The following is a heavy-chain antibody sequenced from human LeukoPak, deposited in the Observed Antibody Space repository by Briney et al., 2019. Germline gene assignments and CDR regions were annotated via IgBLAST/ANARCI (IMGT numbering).Heavy chain of an antibody. CDR1: GFSLSRNG. Sequence: RPGGSLRLSCATSGFSLSRNGMHWVRQAPGQGLEWVAFILSDGSYEYYADSVKGRFTISRDTSRNTLFLQMNSLRTEDTAVYYCAKVSGGAADYWGQGTLVTVSS. CDR2: ILSDGSYE. J-gene: IGHJ4*02. CDR3: AKVSGGAADY. D-gene: IGHD2-15*01. V-gene: IGHV3-30*02.